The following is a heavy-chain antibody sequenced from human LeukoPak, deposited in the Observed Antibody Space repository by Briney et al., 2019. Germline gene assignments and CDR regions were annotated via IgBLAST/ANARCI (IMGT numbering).Heavy chain of an antibody. Sequence: PSETLSLTCTVSGGSVSSGSYYWSWVRQLPGKGLEWIGYIYYSGSTNYDPSLKSRVTISVDTSKNQFSLKLSSVTAADTAVYYCARDQNEYYYDSSGYSLWGQGTLVTISS. CDR1: GGSVSSGSYY. CDR2: IYYSGST. D-gene: IGHD3-22*01. CDR3: ARDQNEYYYDSSGYSL. V-gene: IGHV4-61*01. J-gene: IGHJ4*02.